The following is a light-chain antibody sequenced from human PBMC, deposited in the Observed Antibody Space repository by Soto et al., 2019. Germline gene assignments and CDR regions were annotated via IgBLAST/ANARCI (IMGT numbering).Light chain of an antibody. CDR3: HPGSNWPLT. V-gene: IGKV3-11*01. CDR2: DAT. Sequence: EIVLTQSPATLSLSPGERATLSCRASQSVSSYLACYQQKPGQAHRLLIYDATNRATGIPARFNGSGSGSELTLTISSLEPEDFAVYYCHPGSNWPLTFGGGTKVEIK. J-gene: IGKJ4*02. CDR1: QSVSSY.